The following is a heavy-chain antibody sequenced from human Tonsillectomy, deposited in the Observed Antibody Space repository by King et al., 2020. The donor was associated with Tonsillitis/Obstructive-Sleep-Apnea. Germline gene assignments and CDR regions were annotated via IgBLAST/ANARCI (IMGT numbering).Heavy chain of an antibody. CDR1: GFTFSSYG. V-gene: IGHV3-33*01. CDR3: ARDREKPSGYLTLYYMDV. D-gene: IGHD3-22*01. J-gene: IGHJ6*03. Sequence: VQLVQSGGGVVQPGRSLRLSCAASGFTFSSYGMHWVRQAPGKGLEWVAVIWYDGSNKYYADSVKGRFTISRDNSKNTLYLQMNSLRAEDTAVYYCARDREKPSGYLTLYYMDVWGKGTTVTVSS. CDR2: IWYDGSNK.